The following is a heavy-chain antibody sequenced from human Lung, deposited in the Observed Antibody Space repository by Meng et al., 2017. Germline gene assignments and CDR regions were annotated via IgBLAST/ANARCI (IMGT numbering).Heavy chain of an antibody. D-gene: IGHD4-11*01. V-gene: IGHV4-34*01. Sequence: QAPLQQWGAGLLKPSETLSLTRVVSGGSFSDYDWSWIRQPPGKGLEWIGEINHSGSTNYNPSLESRATISVDTSQNNLSLKLSSVTAADSAVYYCARGPTTMAHDFDYWGQGTLVTVSS. CDR3: ARGPTTMAHDFDY. CDR1: GGSFSDYD. CDR2: INHSGST. J-gene: IGHJ4*02.